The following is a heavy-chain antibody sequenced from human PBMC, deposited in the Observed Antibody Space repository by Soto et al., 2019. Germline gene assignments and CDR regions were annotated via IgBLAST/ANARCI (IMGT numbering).Heavy chain of an antibody. D-gene: IGHD5-12*01. CDR3: ARDRRWLQMTWYEAYGMDV. J-gene: IGHJ6*02. V-gene: IGHV1-18*04. CDR2: ISAYNGNT. CDR1: GYTFTSYG. Sequence: SVKVSCKASGYTFTSYGISWVRQAPGQGLEWMGWISAYNGNTNYAQKLQGRVTMTTDTSTSTAYMELRSLRSDDTAVYYCARDRRWLQMTWYEAYGMDVWGQGTTLTVSS.